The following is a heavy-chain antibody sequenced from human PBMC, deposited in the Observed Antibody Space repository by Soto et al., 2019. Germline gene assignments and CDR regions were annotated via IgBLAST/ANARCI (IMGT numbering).Heavy chain of an antibody. V-gene: IGHV3-30*18. CDR3: AKDHRTANYYDSSGSYPLDY. CDR2: ISYDGSNK. Sequence: QVQLVESGGGVVQPGRSLRLSCAASGFTFSSYGMHWVRQAPGKGLEWVAVISYDGSNKYYADSVKGRFTISRDNSKNTLYLHMNSLRAEDTAVYYCAKDHRTANYYDSSGSYPLDYWGQGTLVTVSS. D-gene: IGHD3-22*01. CDR1: GFTFSSYG. J-gene: IGHJ4*02.